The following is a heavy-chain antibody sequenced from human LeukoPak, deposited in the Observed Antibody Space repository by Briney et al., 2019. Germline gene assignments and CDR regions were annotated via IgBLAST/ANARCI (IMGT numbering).Heavy chain of an antibody. V-gene: IGHV3-23*01. D-gene: IGHD6-13*01. CDR3: ANLAAGIVEYFQH. Sequence: GGSLRLSCVASGFTFSSRDWMTWVRQAPGKGLEWVSAISGSGGSTYYADSVKGRFTISRDNSKNTLYLQMNSLRAEDTAVYYCANLAAGIVEYFQHWGQGTLVTVSS. CDR1: GFTFSSRDW. CDR2: ISGSGGST. J-gene: IGHJ1*01.